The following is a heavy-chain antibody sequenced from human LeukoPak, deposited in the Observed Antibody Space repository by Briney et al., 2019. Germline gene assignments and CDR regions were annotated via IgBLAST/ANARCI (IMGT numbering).Heavy chain of an antibody. Sequence: GGSLRLSCAASGFTFSSYSMNWVRQAPGKGLEWVSSISSSSSYIYYADSVKGRFTISRDNAKNSLYLQMNSLRAEDTAVYYCARVPLKGHYYYYMDVWGKGTTVTISS. CDR2: ISSSSSYI. CDR1: GFTFSSYS. V-gene: IGHV3-21*01. CDR3: ARVPLKGHYYYYMDV. J-gene: IGHJ6*03.